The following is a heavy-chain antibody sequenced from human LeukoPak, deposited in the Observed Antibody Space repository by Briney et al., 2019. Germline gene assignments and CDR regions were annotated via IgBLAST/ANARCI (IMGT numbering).Heavy chain of an antibody. CDR2: ISAGGDST. D-gene: IGHD6-6*01. CDR3: AAPPRAGARPPYDY. V-gene: IGHV3-23*01. J-gene: IGHJ4*01. Sequence: GGSLRLSCATSGFTFSSYGMSWVRQAPGKGPEWISAISAGGDSTYYADSVRGRFTISKDESKTSLFLQMNSLRAEDTAIYYCAAPPRAGARPPYDYWGHGAQVTVSS. CDR1: GFTFSSYG.